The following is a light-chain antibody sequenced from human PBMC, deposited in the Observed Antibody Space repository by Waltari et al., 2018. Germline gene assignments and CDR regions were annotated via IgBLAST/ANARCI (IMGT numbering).Light chain of an antibody. Sequence: DIQMTQSPSTLSASVADRVTITCPARQSVSSWLAWYRQKPGEAPKLLIYDASSLESGVPSRFSGSGSGTEFTLTISSLQSDDFATYYCQQYRGLWTFGQGTRVEVK. CDR2: DAS. CDR1: QSVSSW. J-gene: IGKJ1*01. CDR3: QQYRGLWT. V-gene: IGKV1-5*01.